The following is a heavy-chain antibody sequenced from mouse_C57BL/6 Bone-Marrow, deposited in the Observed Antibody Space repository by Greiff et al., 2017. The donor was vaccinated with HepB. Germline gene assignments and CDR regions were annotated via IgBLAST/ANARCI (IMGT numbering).Heavy chain of an antibody. V-gene: IGHV1-64*01. Sequence: QVHVKQPGAELVKPGASVKLSCKASGYTFTSYWMHWVKQRPGQGLEWIGMIHPNSGSTNYNEKFKSKATLTVDKSSSTAYMQLSSLTSEDSAVYYCARGDGYGNFYWYFDVWGTGTTVTVSS. D-gene: IGHD2-1*01. CDR3: ARGDGYGNFYWYFDV. CDR1: GYTFTSYW. J-gene: IGHJ1*03. CDR2: IHPNSGST.